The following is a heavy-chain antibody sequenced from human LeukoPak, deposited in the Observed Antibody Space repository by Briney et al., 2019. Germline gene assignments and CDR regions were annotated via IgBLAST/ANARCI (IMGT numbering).Heavy chain of an antibody. Sequence: ASVKVSCKASGYTFTSYGISWVRRAPGQGLEWMGWISAYNGNTNYAQKLQGRVTMTTDTSTSTAYMELRSLRSDDTAVYYCARAVGYSSSPLRDHYYGMDVWGQGTTVTVSS. J-gene: IGHJ6*02. D-gene: IGHD6-13*01. CDR3: ARAVGYSSSPLRDHYYGMDV. CDR1: GYTFTSYG. CDR2: ISAYNGNT. V-gene: IGHV1-18*01.